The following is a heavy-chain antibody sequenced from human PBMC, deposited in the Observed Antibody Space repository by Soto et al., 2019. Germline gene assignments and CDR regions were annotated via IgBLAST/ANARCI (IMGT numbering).Heavy chain of an antibody. D-gene: IGHD2-2*01. CDR1: GYTLTSYA. J-gene: IGHJ5*02. CDR2: INAGNGNT. V-gene: IGHV1-3*01. CDR3: ARARCDRYCSSTSQNWFAP. Sequence: GASVKVSCKASGYTLTSYAMHWVRQAPGQRLEWMGWINAGNGNTKYSQKFQGRVTITRDTSTSTDYMELSSLRSEDTAVYYCARARCDRYCSSTSQNWFAPWGQGTLVTVSS.